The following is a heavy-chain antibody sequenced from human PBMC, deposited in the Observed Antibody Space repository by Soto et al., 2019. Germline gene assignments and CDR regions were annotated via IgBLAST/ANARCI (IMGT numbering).Heavy chain of an antibody. J-gene: IGHJ4*02. CDR1: GFTFSSYA. D-gene: IGHD6-13*01. Sequence: GGSLRLSCAASGFTFSSYAMSWVRQAPGKGLEWVSATSGSGGSTYYADSVKGRFTISRDNSKNTLYLQMNSLRAEDTAVYYCAKSDSSSWYALDYWGQGTLVTVSS. V-gene: IGHV3-23*01. CDR3: AKSDSSSWYALDY. CDR2: TSGSGGST.